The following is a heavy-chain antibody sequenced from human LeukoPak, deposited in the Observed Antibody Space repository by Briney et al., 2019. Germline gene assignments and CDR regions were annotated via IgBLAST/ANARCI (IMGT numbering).Heavy chain of an antibody. J-gene: IGHJ5*02. V-gene: IGHV1-2*02. CDR1: GYTFTSYD. Sequence: GASVKVSCKASGYTFTSYDINWVRQATGQGLEWMGWINPNSGGTNYAQKFQGRVTMTRDTSISTAYMELSRLRSDDTAVYYCARDPKSGVPAASSRFDPWGQGTLVTVSS. CDR2: INPNSGGT. CDR3: ARDPKSGVPAASSRFDP. D-gene: IGHD2-2*01.